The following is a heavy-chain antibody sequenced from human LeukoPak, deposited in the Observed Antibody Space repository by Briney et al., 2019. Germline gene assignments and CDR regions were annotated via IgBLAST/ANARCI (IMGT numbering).Heavy chain of an antibody. CDR1: GGTFSSYA. Sequence: ASVTVSCTASGGTFSSYAISWVRQAPGQGLEWMGGIIPIFGTANYAQKFQGRVTITADESTSTAYMELSSLRSEDTAVYYCARSVRGGYYNWFDPWGQGTLVTVSS. D-gene: IGHD3-3*01. CDR2: IIPIFGTA. J-gene: IGHJ5*02. CDR3: ARSVRGGYYNWFDP. V-gene: IGHV1-69*13.